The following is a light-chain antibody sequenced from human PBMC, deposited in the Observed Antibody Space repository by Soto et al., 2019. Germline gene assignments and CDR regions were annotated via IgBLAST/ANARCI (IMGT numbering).Light chain of an antibody. CDR3: QSYDSSLSGVV. V-gene: IGLV1-40*01. J-gene: IGLJ2*01. Sequence: QSVLTQPPSVSGAPGQRVTISCTGSSSNIGAGYEVHWYQQLPGTAPKLLIYGNNNRPSGVPDRFSGSESGTSASLAITGLQAEDEADYYCQSYDSSLSGVVFGGGTKLTVL. CDR1: SSNIGAGYE. CDR2: GNN.